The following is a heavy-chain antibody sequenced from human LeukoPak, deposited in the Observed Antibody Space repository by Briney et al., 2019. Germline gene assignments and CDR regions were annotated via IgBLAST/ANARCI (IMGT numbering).Heavy chain of an antibody. CDR3: LSGHDNAFDP. CDR1: GESLSGYY. V-gene: IGHV4-34*01. D-gene: IGHD3-9*01. Sequence: SETLSLTCAVYGESLSGYYWNWIRQPPGKGLEWIGEINHSGSTNYNPSLKSRVTMSVDTSKNQFSLKLSSLTATDTAVYYCLSGHDNAFDPWGQGTLVTVSP. CDR2: INHSGST. J-gene: IGHJ5*02.